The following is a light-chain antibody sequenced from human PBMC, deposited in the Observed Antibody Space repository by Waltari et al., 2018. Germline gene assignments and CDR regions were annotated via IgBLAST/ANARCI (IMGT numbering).Light chain of an antibody. V-gene: IGLV1-44*01. CDR1: SSNIGLET. Sequence: QSVLTQPPSASGTPGQRVTISCSGSSSNIGLETVNWYQQFPGAAPKLLIHTTDQLPAWVPGRFSGSKAGTSASLAISGLQSEYEADYFCASWDGRLNGVVFGGGTKLTVL. CDR2: TTD. CDR3: ASWDGRLNGVV. J-gene: IGLJ3*02.